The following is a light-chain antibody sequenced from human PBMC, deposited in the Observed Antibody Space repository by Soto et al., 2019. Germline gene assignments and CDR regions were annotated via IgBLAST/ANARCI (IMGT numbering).Light chain of an antibody. Sequence: IVVTQSPATLSVSPGERVTLSCRASQSVSSSLAWYQQRPGQAPRLLIYDTSTRAAGISARFSGSGSGTEFPLTISSLQSEDFAVYYCQQYIDWPPGTFGQGTAVEIK. V-gene: IGKV3-15*01. CDR2: DTS. CDR3: QQYIDWPPGT. J-gene: IGKJ1*01. CDR1: QSVSSS.